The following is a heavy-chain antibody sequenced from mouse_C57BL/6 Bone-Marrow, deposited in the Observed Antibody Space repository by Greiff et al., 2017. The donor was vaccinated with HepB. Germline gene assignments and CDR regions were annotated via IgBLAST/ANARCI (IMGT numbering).Heavy chain of an antibody. CDR2: INPNYGTT. Sequence: EVQLQESGPELVKPGASVKISCKASGYSFTDYNMNWVKQSNGKSLEWIGVINPNYGTTSYNQKFKGKATLTVDQSSSTAYMQLNSLTSEDSAVYYCARRDSSGYGAYYYAMDYWGQGTSVTVSS. CDR3: ARRDSSGYGAYYYAMDY. J-gene: IGHJ4*01. D-gene: IGHD3-2*02. V-gene: IGHV1-39*01. CDR1: GYSFTDYN.